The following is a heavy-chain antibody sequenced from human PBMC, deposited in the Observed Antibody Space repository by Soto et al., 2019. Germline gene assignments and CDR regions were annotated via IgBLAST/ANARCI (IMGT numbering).Heavy chain of an antibody. CDR3: ATDAGGGGY. D-gene: IGHD3-10*01. CDR1: GFTVSNNY. CDR2: IYSGGYT. Sequence: EVQLVESGGGLIQPGGSLRLSCAVSGFTVSNNYMSWVRQAPGKGLEGVSVIYSGGYTAYGDSVKGRFTISRDNSKDPLFLKMNSLRGGDPAVFCCATDAGGGGYWGQGTLVTVSS. J-gene: IGHJ4*02. V-gene: IGHV3-53*01.